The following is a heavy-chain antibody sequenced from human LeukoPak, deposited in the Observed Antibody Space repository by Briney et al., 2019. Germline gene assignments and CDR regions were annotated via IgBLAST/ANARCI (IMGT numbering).Heavy chain of an antibody. D-gene: IGHD3-16*01. V-gene: IGHV4-59*01. CDR3: ARAPIPYDRSRTDYRFDP. J-gene: IGHJ5*02. CDR2: IYYSGST. CDR1: GGSISSYY. Sequence: SETLSLTCSVSGGSISSYYWSWIRQPPGKGLEWIGYIYYSGSTNYNPSLKSRVTISLDTSKSQFSLKLTSVTAADTAVYYCARAPIPYDRSRTDYRFDPWGQGTLVTVSS.